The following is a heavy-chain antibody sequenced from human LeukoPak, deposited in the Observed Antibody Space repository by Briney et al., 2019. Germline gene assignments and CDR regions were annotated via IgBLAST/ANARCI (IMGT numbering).Heavy chain of an antibody. CDR3: AKNPGSFRYYYYMDV. J-gene: IGHJ6*03. CDR2: ISYDGSNK. CDR1: GFTFSTYG. Sequence: GSLRLSCAASGFTFSTYGMHWVRQAPDKGLEWVALISYDGSNKYSADSVKGRFTISRDNSKNTLYLQMNSLRAEGTAVYYCAKNPGSFRYYYYMDVWGKGTTVTVSS. V-gene: IGHV3-30*18. D-gene: IGHD2-15*01.